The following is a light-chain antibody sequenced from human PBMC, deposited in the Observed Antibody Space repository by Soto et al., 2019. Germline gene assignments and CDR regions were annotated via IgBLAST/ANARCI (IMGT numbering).Light chain of an antibody. CDR3: QQYNSYPWT. CDR2: HAY. J-gene: IGKJ1*01. Sequence: DIQMTQSPSTLSASVGDRVTLTCRASQSISSWLAWYQQKPGKAPKLLIYHAYSLESGVSSRFSGSESGTEFTLTINSLPPDDFATYYCQQYNSYPWTFGQGTKVEIK. V-gene: IGKV1-5*01. CDR1: QSISSW.